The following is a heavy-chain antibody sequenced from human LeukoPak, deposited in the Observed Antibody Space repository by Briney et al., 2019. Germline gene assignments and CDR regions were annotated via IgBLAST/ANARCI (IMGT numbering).Heavy chain of an antibody. D-gene: IGHD2-21*01. V-gene: IGHV3-23*01. CDR2: IEGSGDAT. CDR3: AKDIFRWVFDY. J-gene: IGHJ4*02. Sequence: GGSLRLSCAASGFTFSNNAMSWVRQAPGKGLEWVSGIEGSGDATHYADSVKGRFTISRDTSKNPLYLQMNSLRAEDTAVYYCAKDIFRWVFDYWGQGTLVTVSS. CDR1: GFTFSNNA.